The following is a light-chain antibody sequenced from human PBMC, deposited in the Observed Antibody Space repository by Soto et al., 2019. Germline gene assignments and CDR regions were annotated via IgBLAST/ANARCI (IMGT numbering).Light chain of an antibody. CDR1: QSVSSTY. Sequence: EIVLTQSPGTLSLSPGEKATLSCRASQSVSSTYLAWYQQKPGQAPRLLIYGASSRATAIPDRFSGSGSGTDFTLTISSLEPEDFAVYYCHQYGGSPRYTFGQGTKLAIK. CDR2: GAS. J-gene: IGKJ2*01. CDR3: HQYGGSPRYT. V-gene: IGKV3-20*01.